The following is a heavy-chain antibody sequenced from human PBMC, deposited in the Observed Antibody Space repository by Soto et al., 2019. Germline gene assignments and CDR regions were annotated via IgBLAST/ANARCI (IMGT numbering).Heavy chain of an antibody. CDR2: IQQDGSET. V-gene: IGHV3-7*01. CDR3: ARVAVARVDIMDY. D-gene: IGHD3-16*01. CDR1: GFTFSRYW. J-gene: IGHJ4*02. Sequence: HPGGSLRLSCAASGFTFSRYWMTWVRQAPGKGLEWVANIQQDGSETYYVDSVKGRFTISRDNAKNSLSLQMNSLRDEDTAVYYGARVAVARVDIMDYWGQGALVTVSS.